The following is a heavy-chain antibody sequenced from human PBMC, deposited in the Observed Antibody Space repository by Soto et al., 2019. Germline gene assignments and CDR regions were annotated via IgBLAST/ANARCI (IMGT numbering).Heavy chain of an antibody. D-gene: IGHD3-16*01. J-gene: IGHJ5*02. V-gene: IGHV3-33*01. Sequence: GGSLRLSCAASGFTFSSYGMHWVRQAPGKGLEWVAVIWYDGSNKYYADSVKGRFTISRDNSKNTLYLQMNSLRAEDTAVYYCARDGGGIYYDYIWGNFNWFDPWGQGTLVTVSS. CDR3: ARDGGGIYYDYIWGNFNWFDP. CDR2: IWYDGSNK. CDR1: GFTFSSYG.